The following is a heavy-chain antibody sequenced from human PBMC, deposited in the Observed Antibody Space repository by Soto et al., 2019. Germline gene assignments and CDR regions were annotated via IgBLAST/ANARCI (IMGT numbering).Heavy chain of an antibody. Sequence: QVQLVESGGGVVQPGRSLRLSCAASGFTFSSYAMHWVRQAPGKGLEWVAVISYDGSNKYYADSVKGRFTISRDNSKNTLYLQMNSLRAEDTAVYYCARDRNGDYVDTYGMDVWGQGTTVTVSS. D-gene: IGHD4-17*01. CDR3: ARDRNGDYVDTYGMDV. CDR2: ISYDGSNK. J-gene: IGHJ6*02. V-gene: IGHV3-30-3*01. CDR1: GFTFSSYA.